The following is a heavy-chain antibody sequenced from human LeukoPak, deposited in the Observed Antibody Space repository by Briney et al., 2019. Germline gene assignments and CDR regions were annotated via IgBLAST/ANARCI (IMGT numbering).Heavy chain of an antibody. Sequence: ASVKVSCKASGYTFTGYYMHWVRQAPGQGLEWMGWINPNSGGTNYAQKFQGRVTMTRDTSISTAYMELSRLRSDDTAVYYCARHSGSYFPGFDYWGQGTLVTVSS. V-gene: IGHV1-2*02. CDR1: GYTFTGYY. D-gene: IGHD1-26*01. J-gene: IGHJ4*02. CDR3: ARHSGSYFPGFDY. CDR2: INPNSGGT.